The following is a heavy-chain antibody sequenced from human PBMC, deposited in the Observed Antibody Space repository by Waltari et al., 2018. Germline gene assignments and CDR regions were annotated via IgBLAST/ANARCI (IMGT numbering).Heavy chain of an antibody. CDR2: VSGSGGST. CDR3: AKKSSVVAATRYWYFDL. CDR1: GFPLSGSA. J-gene: IGHJ2*01. D-gene: IGHD2-15*01. Sequence: EVQLLESGGGLVQPGGSLRLSCAASGFPLSGSAMRWVPQTPGTGREGVSAVSGSGGSTYYADSVKGRFTISRDNSKNTLYLQMNSLRAEDTAVYYCAKKSSVVAATRYWYFDLWGRGTLVTVSS. V-gene: IGHV3-23*01.